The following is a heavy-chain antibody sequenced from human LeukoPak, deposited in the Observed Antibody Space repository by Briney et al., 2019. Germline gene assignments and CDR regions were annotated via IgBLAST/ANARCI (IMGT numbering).Heavy chain of an antibody. J-gene: IGHJ5*02. D-gene: IGHD5-18*01. CDR2: INTNSSGT. CDR1: GYTFTGYY. V-gene: IGHV1-2*02. Sequence: ASVKVSSKPSGYTFTGYYMHWVRQAPTQGSECMGWINTNSSGTNYAQKFQGRVTMTRDTSSSTAYMELSRLRSDDTAVYYCARGSAMVTTYRGGNWFDPWGQGTMVTVSS. CDR3: ARGSAMVTTYRGGNWFDP.